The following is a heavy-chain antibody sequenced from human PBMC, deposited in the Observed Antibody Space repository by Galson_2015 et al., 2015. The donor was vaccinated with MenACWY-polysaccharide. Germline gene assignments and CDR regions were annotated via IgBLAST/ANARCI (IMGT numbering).Heavy chain of an antibody. CDR1: GYKFTSYD. D-gene: IGHD2-21*01. V-gene: IGHV1-8*01. CDR2: MNPNSGNT. Sequence: SVKVSCKASGYKFTSYDINWVRQASGQGLEWMGWMNPNSGNTGYAQKFQGRVTMTSSSAMTQQPHLSSRENPVSSLRSEDTAVYYCARIIARKYTFADSWGQGTLVTVSS. J-gene: IGHJ4*02. CDR3: ARIIARKYTFADS.